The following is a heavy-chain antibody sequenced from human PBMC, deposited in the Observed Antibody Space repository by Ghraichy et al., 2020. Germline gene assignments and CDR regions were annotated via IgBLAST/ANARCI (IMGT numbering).Heavy chain of an antibody. J-gene: IGHJ4*02. V-gene: IGHV3-15*01. CDR1: GFTFSNAW. D-gene: IGHD4-23*01. Sequence: GGSLRLSCAASGFTFSNAWMSWVRQAPGKGLEWVGRIKSKTDGGTTDYAAPVKGRFTISRADSKNTLYLQMNSLKTEDTAVYYCTTWDYGGNSGLDYWGQGTLVTVSS. CDR3: TTWDYGGNSGLDY. CDR2: IKSKTDGGTT.